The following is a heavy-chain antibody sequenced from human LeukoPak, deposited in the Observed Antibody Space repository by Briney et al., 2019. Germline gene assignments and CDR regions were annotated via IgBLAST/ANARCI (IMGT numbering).Heavy chain of an antibody. Sequence: GGSLRLSCAASGSTLSEFWMNWVRQAPGKGLEWVAIIKQDGREKNYVDSVKGRFTISRDNAKNSAYLQMNNLRVDDTAVYYCVGGYGWLPDYWGQGTLVTVSS. V-gene: IGHV3-7*04. CDR3: VGGYGWLPDY. D-gene: IGHD6-19*01. CDR2: IKQDGREK. CDR1: GSTLSEFW. J-gene: IGHJ4*02.